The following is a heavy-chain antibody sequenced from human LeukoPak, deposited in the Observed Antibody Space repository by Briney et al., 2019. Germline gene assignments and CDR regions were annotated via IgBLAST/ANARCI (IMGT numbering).Heavy chain of an antibody. CDR3: ARLGGYQLPITR. D-gene: IGHD2-2*01. J-gene: IGHJ4*02. CDR1: GGSFSGYY. V-gene: IGHV3-66*01. CDR2: IYSGGST. Sequence: ETLSLTCAVYGGSFSGYYWSWVRQAPGKGLEWVSVIYSGGSTYYADSVKGRFTISRDNSKNTLYLQMNSLRAEDTAVYYCARLGGYQLPITRWGQGTLVTVSS.